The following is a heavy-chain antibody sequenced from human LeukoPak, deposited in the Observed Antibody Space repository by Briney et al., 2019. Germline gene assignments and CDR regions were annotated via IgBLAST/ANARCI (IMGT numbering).Heavy chain of an antibody. V-gene: IGHV4-59*01. D-gene: IGHD6-19*01. Sequence: KPSETLSLTCTVSGGSISSYYWSWIRQPPGKGLEWIGYIYYSGSTNYNPSLKIRVTISVDTSKNPFSLKLSSVTAADTAVYYCARAVADYYFDYWGQGTLVTVSS. CDR1: GGSISSYY. CDR2: IYYSGST. CDR3: ARAVADYYFDY. J-gene: IGHJ4*02.